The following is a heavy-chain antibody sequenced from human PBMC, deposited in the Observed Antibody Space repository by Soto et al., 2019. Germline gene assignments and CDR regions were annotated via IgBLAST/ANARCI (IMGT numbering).Heavy chain of an antibody. J-gene: IGHJ4*02. D-gene: IGHD3-10*01. CDR1: GGSISSGDYY. CDR3: ARVAGSYIHDY. CDR2: IYYSGST. Sequence: LSLTCTVSGGSISSGDYYWSWIRQPPGKGLEWIGYIYYSGSTYYNPSLKSRVTISVDTSKNQFSLKLSSVTASDTAVYYCARVAGSYIHDYWGQGTLVTVSS. V-gene: IGHV4-30-4*01.